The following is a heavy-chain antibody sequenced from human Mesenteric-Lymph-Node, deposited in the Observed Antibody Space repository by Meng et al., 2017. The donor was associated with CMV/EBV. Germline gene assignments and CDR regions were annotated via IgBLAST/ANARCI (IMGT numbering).Heavy chain of an antibody. CDR2: ISPSDIMI. CDR3: ARGDYGMDV. Sequence: GESLKISCSVSGFTFSNYDMNWVRQAPGKGLEWISYISPSDIMIYYADSVKGRITISRDNAKNSLYLQLDSLRAEDTAVYYCARGDYGMDVWGQGTTVTVSS. CDR1: GFTFSNYD. V-gene: IGHV3-48*03. D-gene: IGHD3-16*01. J-gene: IGHJ6*02.